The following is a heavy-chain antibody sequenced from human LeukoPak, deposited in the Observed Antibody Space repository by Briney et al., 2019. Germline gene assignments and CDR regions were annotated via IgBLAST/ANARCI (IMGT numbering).Heavy chain of an antibody. D-gene: IGHD3-22*01. Sequence: GGSLTHPCAASGFTFSSYSMNWVRQAPGKGLEWVSSISSSSSYIYYADSVKGRFTISRDNAKNSLYLQMNSLRAEDTAVYYCARVPRGPYYYDSSGYSLNWFDTWGQGPLDTVSS. V-gene: IGHV3-21*01. J-gene: IGHJ5*02. CDR1: GFTFSSYS. CDR3: ARVPRGPYYYDSSGYSLNWFDT. CDR2: ISSSSSYI.